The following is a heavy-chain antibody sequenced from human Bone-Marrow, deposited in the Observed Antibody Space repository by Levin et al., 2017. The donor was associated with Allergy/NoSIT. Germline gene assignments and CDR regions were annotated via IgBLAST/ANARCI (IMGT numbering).Heavy chain of an antibody. CDR2: IIPTLGAA. CDR3: VRALGTVSGSGDV. V-gene: IGHV1-69*13. Sequence: ASVKVSCEASGGTFSTYPISWVRQAQGQGLEWMGGIIPTLGAANYAQKFQGRVTITAHESTNIVFMEMTNLRSEDTAVYYCVRALGTVSGSGDVWGQGTKITVSS. D-gene: IGHD3-16*01. J-gene: IGHJ6*02. CDR1: GGTFSTYP.